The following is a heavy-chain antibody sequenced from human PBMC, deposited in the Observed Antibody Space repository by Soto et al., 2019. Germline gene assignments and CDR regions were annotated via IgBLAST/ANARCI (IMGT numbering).Heavy chain of an antibody. CDR2: IYYSGST. J-gene: IGHJ6*02. V-gene: IGHV4-59*01. Sequence: SDTLSLTCTGSGGSISSYYRSWIRQRPAKGLEWIGYIYYSGSTNYNPSLKSRVTISVDTSKNQFSLKLSSGTAADTAVYYCARVYSYGTTYYYYGMDVWGQLTTVTAAS. CDR1: GGSISSYY. D-gene: IGHD5-18*01. CDR3: ARVYSYGTTYYYYGMDV.